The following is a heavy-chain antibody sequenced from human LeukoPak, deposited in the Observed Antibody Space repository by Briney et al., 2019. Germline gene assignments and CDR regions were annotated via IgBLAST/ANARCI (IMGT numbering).Heavy chain of an antibody. CDR1: GFTFDDYA. CDR3: AKDTGGNGAYFYAMDV. V-gene: IGHV3-9*01. CDR2: INWNSDTK. D-gene: IGHD4-23*01. Sequence: PGRSRRLSCAASGFTFDDYAMHWVRQAPGKGLEWVSAINWNSDTKAYADSVKGRFTISRDRARNSLYLQMDSLRPEDTALYYCAKDTGGNGAYFYAMDVWGQGTSVTVSS. J-gene: IGHJ6*02.